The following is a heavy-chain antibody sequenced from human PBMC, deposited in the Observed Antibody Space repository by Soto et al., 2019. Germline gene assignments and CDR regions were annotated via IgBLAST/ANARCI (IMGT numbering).Heavy chain of an antibody. CDR2: IIPIFGTA. CDR3: ETHPRVRRNITPPFIFDP. D-gene: IGHD2-15*01. J-gene: IGHJ5*02. V-gene: IGHV1-69*01. Sequence: QVQLVQSGAEVKKPGSSVKVSCKASGGTFSSYAISWVRQAPGQGLEWMGGIIPIFGTANYAQKFQGRVTITADETTSTAYMELSSLRSEDTAVYYCETHPRVRRNITPPFIFDPWCQGTLVTVSS. CDR1: GGTFSSYA.